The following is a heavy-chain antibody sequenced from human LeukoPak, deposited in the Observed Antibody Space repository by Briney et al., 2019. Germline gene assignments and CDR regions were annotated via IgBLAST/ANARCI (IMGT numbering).Heavy chain of an antibody. Sequence: GSVKVSCKASGYTFTGYYLHWVRQAPRQGPEYMGWINANSGVTYSAQKFQGRVTMTRDTSISAAYMDLSSLGSDDTAVLYCARGRANLGYDYWGQGTLVT. V-gene: IGHV1-2*02. CDR1: GYTFTGYY. CDR3: ARGRANLGYDY. D-gene: IGHD7-27*01. CDR2: INANSGVT. J-gene: IGHJ4*02.